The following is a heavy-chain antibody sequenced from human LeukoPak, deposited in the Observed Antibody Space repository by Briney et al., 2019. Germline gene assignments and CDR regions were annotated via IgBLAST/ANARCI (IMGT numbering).Heavy chain of an antibody. CDR3: ARGGGDWSYDY. D-gene: IGHD2-21*01. Sequence: SETLSLTCAVYGGSFSGYYWSWIRQPPGKGLEWIGEINHSGSTNYNPSLESRVTISVDTSKNQFSLKLSSVTAADTAVYYCARGGGDWSYDYWGQGTLVTVSS. CDR1: GGSFSGYY. CDR2: INHSGST. V-gene: IGHV4-34*01. J-gene: IGHJ4*02.